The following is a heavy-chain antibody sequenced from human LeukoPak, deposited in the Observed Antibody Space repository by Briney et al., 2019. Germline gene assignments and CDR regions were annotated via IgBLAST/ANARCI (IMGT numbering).Heavy chain of an antibody. V-gene: IGHV3-21*01. D-gene: IGHD6-19*01. CDR2: IGTSSGNT. Sequence: GGSLRLSCAASGFSFSHYSMNWVRRAPGKGLEWVSSIGTSSGNTNYGDSVKGRFTISRDNMKNSVHLQMNSLRAEDTAVYYCARSGWSYYFGLDVWGHGTTVTVSS. CDR1: GFSFSHYS. J-gene: IGHJ6*02. CDR3: ARSGWSYYFGLDV.